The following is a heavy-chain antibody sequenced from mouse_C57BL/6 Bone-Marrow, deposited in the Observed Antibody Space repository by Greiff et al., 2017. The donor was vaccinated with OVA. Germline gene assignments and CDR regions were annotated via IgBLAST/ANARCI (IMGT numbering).Heavy chain of an antibody. D-gene: IGHD2-12*01. J-gene: IGHJ4*01. CDR2: INPSNGGT. Sequence: QVQLQQSGTELVKPGASVKLSCKASGYTFTSYWMHWVKQRPGQGLEWIGNINPSNGGTNYNEKFKSKATLTVDKSSSTAYMQLSSLTSEDSAVYYCARSGAYYSPYYYAMDYWGQGTSVTVSS. CDR1: GYTFTSYW. CDR3: ARSGAYYSPYYYAMDY. V-gene: IGHV1-53*01.